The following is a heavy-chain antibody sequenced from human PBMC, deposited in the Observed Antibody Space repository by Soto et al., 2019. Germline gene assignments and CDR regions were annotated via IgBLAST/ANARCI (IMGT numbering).Heavy chain of an antibody. V-gene: IGHV4-34*01. Sequence: SETLSLTCAVYGGSFSGYYWSWIRQPPGKGLEWIGEINHSGSTNYNPSLKSRVTISVDTSKNQFSLKLSSVTAADTAVYYCARIRSSIRPRPNWFDPRGQATLV. CDR2: INHSGST. J-gene: IGHJ5*02. D-gene: IGHD6-6*01. CDR3: ARIRSSIRPRPNWFDP. CDR1: GGSFSGYY.